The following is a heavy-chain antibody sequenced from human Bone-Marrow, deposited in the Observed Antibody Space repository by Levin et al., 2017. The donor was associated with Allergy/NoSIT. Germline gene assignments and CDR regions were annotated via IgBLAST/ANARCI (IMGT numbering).Heavy chain of an antibody. J-gene: IGHJ6*02. D-gene: IGHD1-26*01. Sequence: SETLSLTCTVSGGSVSSDDYYWNWIRQSPGTGLEWIGYIYYSGSTYYNPSLKGRAIISLDTSKNQFSLEVTSVTAADTAVYYCARVSVGATVYYYGLDVWGQGTTVTVSS. CDR3: ARVSVGATVYYYGLDV. V-gene: IGHV4-30-4*01. CDR1: GGSVSSDDYY. CDR2: IYYSGST.